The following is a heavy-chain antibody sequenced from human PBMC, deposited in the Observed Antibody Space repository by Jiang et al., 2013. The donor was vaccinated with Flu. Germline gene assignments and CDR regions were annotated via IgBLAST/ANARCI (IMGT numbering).Heavy chain of an antibody. Sequence: SGAEVKKPGASVKVSCKASGYTFTSYGISWARQAPGQGLEWMGWISAYHGNTNYAQKLQGRVTMTTDTSTSTAYMELRSLRSDDTAVYYCARDRSGHDYGDFYYGMDVWGQGTTVTVSS. CDR3: ARDRSGHDYGDFYYGMDV. CDR2: ISAYHGNT. D-gene: IGHD4-17*01. V-gene: IGHV1-18*01. J-gene: IGHJ6*02. CDR1: GYTFTSYG.